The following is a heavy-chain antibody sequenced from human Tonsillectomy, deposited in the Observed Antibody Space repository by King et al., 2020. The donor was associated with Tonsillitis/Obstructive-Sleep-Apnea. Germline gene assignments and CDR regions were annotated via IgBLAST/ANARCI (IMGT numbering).Heavy chain of an antibody. CDR3: ATVRGWYFNL. CDR2: ISSSSSYI. V-gene: IGHV3-21*01. Sequence: VQLVESGGGLVKPGGSLRLSCAASGFTFSSYNMNWVRQAPGKGLEWVSSISSSSSYIYYADSVKGRFTISRDNSNNSLYLQMNSLRAEETAVYYCATVRGWYFNLWGRGTLVTVSS. J-gene: IGHJ2*01. CDR1: GFTFSSYN. D-gene: IGHD3-10*01.